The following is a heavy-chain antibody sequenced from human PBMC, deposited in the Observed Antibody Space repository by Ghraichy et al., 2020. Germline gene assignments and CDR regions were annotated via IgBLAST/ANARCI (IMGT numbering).Heavy chain of an antibody. D-gene: IGHD6-13*01. J-gene: IGHJ1*01. V-gene: IGHV4-34*01. Sequence: SETLSLTCAVYGGSFSAYYWSWIRQPPGKGLEWIGEINHSGSTNYNPSLKSRVTISVDTSKNQFSLELTSVTAADTAVYFCARGNSWYPGGEYFLHWGQGSLVTVSS. CDR3: ARGNSWYPGGEYFLH. CDR1: GGSFSAYY. CDR2: INHSGST.